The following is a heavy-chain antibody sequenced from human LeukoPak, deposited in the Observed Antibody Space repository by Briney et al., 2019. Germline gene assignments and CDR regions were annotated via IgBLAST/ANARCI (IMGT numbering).Heavy chain of an antibody. CDR3: ARIVLSRTVTADY. J-gene: IGHJ4*02. V-gene: IGHV3-21*01. CDR1: GFTFKTYT. CDR2: ISSSSSYI. D-gene: IGHD4-17*01. Sequence: GGSLRLSCAASGFTFKTYTMHWVRQAPGMGLEWVSSISSSSSYIYYADPVKGRFTISRDNAKNSLYLQMNSLRAEDTAVYYCARIVLSRTVTADYWGQGTLVTVSS.